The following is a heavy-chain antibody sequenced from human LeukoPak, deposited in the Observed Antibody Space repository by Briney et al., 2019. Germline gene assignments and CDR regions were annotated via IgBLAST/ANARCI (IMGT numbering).Heavy chain of an antibody. Sequence: GGSLRLSCVASGFNFSDYGMSWVRLPPGKGLEWVANINRDGSEEYYVDSVKGRFTISRDNAKNSLFLQMNSLRAGDTALYYCASTTDFWGQGTLVNVSS. J-gene: IGHJ4*02. V-gene: IGHV3-7*01. CDR2: INRDGSEE. CDR1: GFNFSDYG. CDR3: ASTTDF. D-gene: IGHD1-1*01.